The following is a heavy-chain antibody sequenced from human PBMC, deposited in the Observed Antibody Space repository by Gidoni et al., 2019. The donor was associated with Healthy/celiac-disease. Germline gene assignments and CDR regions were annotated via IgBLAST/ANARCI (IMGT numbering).Heavy chain of an antibody. Sequence: QLQLQESGPGLVKPSETLSLTCTVSCGSISNSRYYWGWLRQPPGKGLEWIGSIYYSGSTYYNPYIKSRVTIYVETSKNQFSLKLSSVTAADTAVYYCARHESPEWDYDFWSGYSGRQFDPWGQGTLVTVSS. J-gene: IGHJ5*02. CDR3: ARHESPEWDYDFWSGYSGRQFDP. CDR2: IYYSGST. V-gene: IGHV4-39*01. D-gene: IGHD3-3*01. CDR1: CGSISNSRYY.